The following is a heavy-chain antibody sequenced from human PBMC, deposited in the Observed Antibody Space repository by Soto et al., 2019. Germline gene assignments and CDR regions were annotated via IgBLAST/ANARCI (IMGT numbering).Heavy chain of an antibody. V-gene: IGHV3-7*03. J-gene: IGHJ4*02. CDR3: AKLRGDYTVFDY. D-gene: IGHD4-17*01. CDR1: GFTFSNYW. CDR2: IKKDGSVK. Sequence: EVQLVESGGGLVQPGGSLRLSCAPSGFTFSNYWLSWVRQAPGQGLEWLASIKKDGSVKHYVDSVTGRFTISRDTAEKSLHLQMNSLRAEDTAVYYCAKLRGDYTVFDYWGQGARVTVSS.